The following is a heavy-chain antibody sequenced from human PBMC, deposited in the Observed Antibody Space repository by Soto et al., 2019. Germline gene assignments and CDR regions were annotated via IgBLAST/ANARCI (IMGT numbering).Heavy chain of an antibody. J-gene: IGHJ5*02. Sequence: QVQLQQWGAGLLKPSETLSLTCAVYGGSFSGYYWSWIRQPPGKGLEWIGEINHSGSTNYNPSLKSRVXXXXXXXXXXXXXXXXXXXXXXXXXXXXXXXXXXXXXXXSFDPWGQGTLVTVSS. CDR2: INHSGST. CDR1: GGSFSGYY. CDR3: XXXXXXXXXXXSFDP. V-gene: IGHV4-34*01.